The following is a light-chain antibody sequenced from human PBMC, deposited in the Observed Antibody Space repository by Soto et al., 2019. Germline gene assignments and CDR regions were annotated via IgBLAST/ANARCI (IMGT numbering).Light chain of an antibody. CDR1: QRITTY. CDR2: TAA. Sequence: IHMTQSPSSLSASVGDRVTITCRASQRITTYLNWYQQKPGKAPKLLISTAATLQGGVPSRFSGSGSGTDFTLTITTLQPEDFATYFGQQSYSTPYNFGQGTKLEIK. V-gene: IGKV1-39*01. CDR3: QQSYSTPYN. J-gene: IGKJ2*01.